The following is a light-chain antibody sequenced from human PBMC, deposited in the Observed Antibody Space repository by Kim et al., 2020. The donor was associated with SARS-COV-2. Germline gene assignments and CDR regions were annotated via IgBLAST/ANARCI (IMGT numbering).Light chain of an antibody. CDR2: DVS. V-gene: IGLV2-14*03. CDR3: SSYTSSFTVV. Sequence: HSALTQPASVSGSPGQSITISCTGASSDIGAYNFVSWSQQHPGKAPKLMIYDVSKRPSGVSNRFSGSKSGNTASLTISGLQTEDEADYYCSSYTSSFTVVFGGGTKLTVL. J-gene: IGLJ2*01. CDR1: SSDIGAYNF.